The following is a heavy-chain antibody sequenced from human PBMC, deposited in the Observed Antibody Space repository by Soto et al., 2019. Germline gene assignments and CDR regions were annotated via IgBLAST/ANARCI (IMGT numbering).Heavy chain of an antibody. V-gene: IGHV4-34*01. Sequence: PSETLSLTCAVYGGSFSGYYWSWIRQPPGKGLEWIGEINHSGSTNYNPSLKSRVTISVDTSKNQFSLKLSSVTAADTAVYYCARGPGIVVVPAAMGTDELIYWFDPWGQGTLVTVSS. J-gene: IGHJ5*02. CDR3: ARGPGIVVVPAAMGTDELIYWFDP. CDR1: GGSFSGYY. CDR2: INHSGST. D-gene: IGHD2-2*01.